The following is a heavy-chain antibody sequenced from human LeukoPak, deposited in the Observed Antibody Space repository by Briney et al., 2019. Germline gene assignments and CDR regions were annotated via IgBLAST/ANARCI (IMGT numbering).Heavy chain of an antibody. D-gene: IGHD5-24*01. CDR3: ARDGYNVPFDY. CDR1: EFTFSDHY. CDR2: TRNKANSYTT. Sequence: AGGSLRLSCAASEFTFSDHYMDWVRQAPGKGLEWVGRTRNKANSYTTEYAASVKGRFTISRDDSEKSLYLQMNSLRAEDTAVYYCARDGYNVPFDYWGQGTLVTVSS. J-gene: IGHJ4*02. V-gene: IGHV3-72*01.